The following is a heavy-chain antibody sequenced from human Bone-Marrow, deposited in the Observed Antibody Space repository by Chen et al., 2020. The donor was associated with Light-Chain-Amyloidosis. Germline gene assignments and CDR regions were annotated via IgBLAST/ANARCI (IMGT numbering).Heavy chain of an antibody. Sequence: QVQLAESGGGVVQPGRSLRLSCAASGFTFSSYAMHWVRQAPGKGLEWVAVISYDGSNKYYADSVKGRFTISRDNSKNTLYLQMNSLRAEDTAVYYCARGGIATFYYYYYGMDVWGQGTTVTVSS. V-gene: IGHV3-30*01. CDR3: ARGGIATFYYYYYGMDV. J-gene: IGHJ6*02. CDR1: GFTFSSYA. CDR2: ISYDGSNK. D-gene: IGHD6-13*01.